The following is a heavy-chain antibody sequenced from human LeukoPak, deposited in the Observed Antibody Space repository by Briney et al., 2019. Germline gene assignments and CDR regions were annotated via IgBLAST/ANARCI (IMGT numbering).Heavy chain of an antibody. CDR3: AKDFYGSGIHWFDP. J-gene: IGHJ5*02. D-gene: IGHD3-10*01. V-gene: IGHV3-30*18. Sequence: GGSLRLSCAASGFTSSSYGMHWVRQAPGKGLEWVAVISYDGGNKYYADSVKGRFTISRDNSKNTLYLQMNSLRAEDTAVYYCAKDFYGSGIHWFDPRGQGTLVTVSS. CDR2: ISYDGGNK. CDR1: GFTSSSYG.